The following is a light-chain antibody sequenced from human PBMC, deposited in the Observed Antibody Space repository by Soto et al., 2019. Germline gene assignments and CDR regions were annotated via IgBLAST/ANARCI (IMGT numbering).Light chain of an antibody. J-gene: IGLJ1*01. V-gene: IGLV2-8*01. CDR1: SSDVGGYQY. Sequence: ALTQPPSASGSPGQSVTISCTGTSSDVGGYQYVSWYQQYPDKAPKLMIYAVNKRPSGVPDRFSGSRSGNTASLTVSGLQAEDEADYYCSSYAGSNNYVFGTGTKVTVL. CDR2: AVN. CDR3: SSYAGSNNYV.